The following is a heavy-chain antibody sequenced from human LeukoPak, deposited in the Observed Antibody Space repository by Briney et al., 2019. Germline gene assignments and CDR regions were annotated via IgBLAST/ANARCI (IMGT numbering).Heavy chain of an antibody. CDR3: TKVRSGSSNWALRVFDY. CDR2: ISPAGGTT. CDR1: GFTFSSEA. Sequence: GGSLRLSCTVSGFTFSSEAMGWVRQLPGGGLEWVSTISPAGGTTYYAESMKGRFTISRDNSKSTLYLQMNNLGVEDTAVYYCTKVRSGSSNWALRVFDYWGQGALVTASS. D-gene: IGHD6-13*01. J-gene: IGHJ4*02. V-gene: IGHV3-23*01.